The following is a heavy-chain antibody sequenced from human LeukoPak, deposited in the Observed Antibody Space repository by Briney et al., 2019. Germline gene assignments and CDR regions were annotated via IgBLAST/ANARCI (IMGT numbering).Heavy chain of an antibody. J-gene: IGHJ3*02. D-gene: IGHD2-21*02. CDR3: ASSGRTAIGAFDI. CDR1: GGTFSSYA. V-gene: IGHV1-69*05. CDR2: IIPIFGTA. Sequence: SVKVSCKASGGTFSSYAISWVRQAPGQGLEWMGGIIPIFGTANYAQKFQDRVTITTDESTSTAYMELSSLRSEDTAVYYCASSGRTAIGAFDIWGQGTMVTVSS.